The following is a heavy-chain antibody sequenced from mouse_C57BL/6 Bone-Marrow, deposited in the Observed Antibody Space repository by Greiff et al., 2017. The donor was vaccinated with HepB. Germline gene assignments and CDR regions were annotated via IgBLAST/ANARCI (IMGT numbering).Heavy chain of an antibody. Sequence: EVKVVESGGGLVKPGGSLKLSCAASGFTFSSYAMSWVRQTPEKRLEWVATISDGGSYTYYPDNVKGRFTISRDNAKNNLYLQMSHLKSEDTAMYYCARDRRLRGYFDYWGQGTTLTVSS. J-gene: IGHJ2*01. CDR3: ARDRRLRGYFDY. D-gene: IGHD2-4*01. CDR2: ISDGGSYT. V-gene: IGHV5-4*01. CDR1: GFTFSSYA.